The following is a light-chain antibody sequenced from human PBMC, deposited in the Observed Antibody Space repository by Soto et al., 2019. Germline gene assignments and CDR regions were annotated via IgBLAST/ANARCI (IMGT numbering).Light chain of an antibody. CDR3: QQRSSWPLLT. CDR2: DAS. V-gene: IGKV3-11*01. Sequence: EIVLTQSPATLSLSPGERATLSCRASQSVSSYLAWYQQKPGQAPRLLIYDASNRATGIPARFSGSGSGTDFTLTISSLEPEDFAVYYCQQRSSWPLLTFGGGTKVEIK. J-gene: IGKJ4*01. CDR1: QSVSSY.